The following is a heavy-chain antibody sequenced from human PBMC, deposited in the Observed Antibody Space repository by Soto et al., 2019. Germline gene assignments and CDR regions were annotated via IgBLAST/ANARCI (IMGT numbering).Heavy chain of an antibody. J-gene: IGHJ1*01. CDR1: GGSISTYY. V-gene: IGHV4-59*08. CDR3: ARYVGDGPSPLFSRY. D-gene: IGHD1-26*01. Sequence: SETLSLTCTVSGGSISTYYWNWIRQPPGKGLEWVGYIYYSGTTNYNPSPKSRVTISLDTSKNQFSLKLNSVTAADTAVYYCARYVGDGPSPLFSRYWGQ. CDR2: IYYSGTT.